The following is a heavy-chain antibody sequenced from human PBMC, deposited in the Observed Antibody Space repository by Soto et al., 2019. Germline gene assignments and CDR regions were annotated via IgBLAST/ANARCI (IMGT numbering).Heavy chain of an antibody. D-gene: IGHD2-2*01. CDR3: AREGGYCSRTSCYYFDN. J-gene: IGHJ4*02. CDR1: GFTFSSYC. Sequence: QVQLVESGGGVVQPGRSQRLSCTASGFTFSSYCMHWVRQAPGKGLAWVAIIWHDGSNKYYADSVKGRFTISRDNSKNMLYLEMNSLRVEDTAVYFCAREGGYCSRTSCYYFDNWGQGTLVPVSS. V-gene: IGHV3-33*01. CDR2: IWHDGSNK.